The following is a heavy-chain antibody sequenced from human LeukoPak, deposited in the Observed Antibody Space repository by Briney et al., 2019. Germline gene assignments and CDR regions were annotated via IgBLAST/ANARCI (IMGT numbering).Heavy chain of an antibody. V-gene: IGHV3-7*01. CDR1: GFTFSSYA. CDR2: IKPDGSEK. CDR3: VRGGTYWTVS. Sequence: PGGSLRLSCAASGFTFSSYAMSWVRQAPGKGLEWVATIKPDGSEKYHVDSVSGRFTISRDNTNDSLFLQMNSLRVDDTAVYYCVRGGTYWTVSWGQGTLVNVS. J-gene: IGHJ5*01.